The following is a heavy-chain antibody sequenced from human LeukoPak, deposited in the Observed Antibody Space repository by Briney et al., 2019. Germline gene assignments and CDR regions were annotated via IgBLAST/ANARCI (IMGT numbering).Heavy chain of an antibody. D-gene: IGHD3-22*01. CDR3: ARVLHYYDSSGQKDY. J-gene: IGHJ4*02. CDR1: GYTFTSYG. CDR2: ISAYNGNT. Sequence: ASVKVSCKASGYTFTSYGISWVRQAPGQGLEWMGWISAYNGNTNYAQKLQGRVTMTTDTSTSTAYMELRSLRSDDTAVYYCARVLHYYDSSGQKDYWGQGTLVTVSS. V-gene: IGHV1-18*01.